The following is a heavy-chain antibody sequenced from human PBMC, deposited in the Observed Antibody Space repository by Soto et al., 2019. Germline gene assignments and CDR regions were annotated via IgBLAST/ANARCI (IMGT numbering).Heavy chain of an antibody. CDR1: GFTFSDHF. V-gene: IGHV3-11*01. Sequence: LRLSCVASGFTFSDHFMSWIRQAPGKGLEWISYISSSDGPIYYADSVRGRFTISRDNDKNSLYLQMYSLRAEDTGVYYCARDRGTIVVPAAHYYYNGMDVWGQGTTVTVSS. J-gene: IGHJ6*02. D-gene: IGHD2-2*01. CDR3: ARDRGTIVVPAAHYYYNGMDV. CDR2: ISSSDGPI.